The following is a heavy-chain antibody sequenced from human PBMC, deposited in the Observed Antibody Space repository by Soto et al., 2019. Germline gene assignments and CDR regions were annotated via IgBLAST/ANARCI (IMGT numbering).Heavy chain of an antibody. D-gene: IGHD2-8*01. V-gene: IGHV4-59*01. CDR1: GGSISPYY. CDR2: IYYSGST. J-gene: IGHJ4*02. Sequence: SETLSLTCTVSGGSISPYYWSWIRQPPGKGLEWIGYIYYSGSTNYNPSLKSRVTMSVDRSKNQFSLKLSSVTAADTAVYYCAKVRFGVSDYWGQGTLVTVSS. CDR3: AKVRFGVSDY.